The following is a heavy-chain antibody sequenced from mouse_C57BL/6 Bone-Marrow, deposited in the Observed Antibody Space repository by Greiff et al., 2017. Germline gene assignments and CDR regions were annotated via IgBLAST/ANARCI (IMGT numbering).Heavy chain of an antibody. Sequence: EVQLQQSGTVLARPGASVKMSCKTSGYTFTSYWMHWVKQRPGQGLEWIGAIYPGNSDTSYNQKFKGKVKLTAVTTASTAYMELSSLTNEDSAVYYCTRLTTLVAHYAMDYWGQGTSVTVSS. J-gene: IGHJ4*01. CDR1: GYTFTSYW. D-gene: IGHD1-1*01. CDR3: TRLTTLVAHYAMDY. V-gene: IGHV1-5*01. CDR2: IYPGNSDT.